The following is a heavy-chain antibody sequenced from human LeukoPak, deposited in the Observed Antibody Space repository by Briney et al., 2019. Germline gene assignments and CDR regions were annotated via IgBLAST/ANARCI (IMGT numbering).Heavy chain of an antibody. CDR2: INSDGSST. CDR1: GFTFSSYW. V-gene: IGHV3-74*01. CDR3: AKFDGVQLWSPSYYYYMDV. D-gene: IGHD5-18*01. Sequence: GGSLRLSRAASGFTFSSYWMHWVRQAPGKGLVWVSRINSDGSSTSYADSVKGRFTISRDNSKNTLYLQMSSLRAEDTAVYYCAKFDGVQLWSPSYYYYMDVWGKGTTVTVSS. J-gene: IGHJ6*03.